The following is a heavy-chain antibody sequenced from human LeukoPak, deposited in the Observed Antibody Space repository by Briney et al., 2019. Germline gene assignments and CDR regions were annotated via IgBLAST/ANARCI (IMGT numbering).Heavy chain of an antibody. J-gene: IGHJ5*02. CDR3: ARVMGYCSGGSCSENNWFDP. V-gene: IGHV1-2*02. CDR1: GYTFTGYY. D-gene: IGHD2-15*01. CDR2: INPNSGGT. Sequence: ASVKVSCKASGYTFTGYYMHWVRQAPGQGLEWMGWINPNSGGTNYAQKFQGRVTMTRDTSTSTVYMELSSLGSEDTAVYYCARVMGYCSGGSCSENNWFDPWGQGTLVTVSS.